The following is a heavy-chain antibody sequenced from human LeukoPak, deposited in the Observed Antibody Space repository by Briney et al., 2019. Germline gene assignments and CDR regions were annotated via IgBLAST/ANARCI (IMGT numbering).Heavy chain of an antibody. CDR2: ISAYNGNT. CDR3: AREMVRGVIMGGSDY. J-gene: IGHJ4*02. D-gene: IGHD3-10*01. Sequence: ASVKVSYKASGYTFTSYGISWVRQATGQGLEWMGWISAYNGNTNYAQKLQGRVTMTTDTSTSTAYMELRSLRSDDTAVYYCAREMVRGVIMGGSDYWGQGTLVTVSS. CDR1: GYTFTSYG. V-gene: IGHV1-18*01.